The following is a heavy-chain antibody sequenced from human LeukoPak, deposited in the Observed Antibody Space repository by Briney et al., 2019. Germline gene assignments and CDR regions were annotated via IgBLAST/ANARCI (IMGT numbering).Heavy chain of an antibody. J-gene: IGHJ3*02. Sequence: SETLSLXCTVSGGSISSGDYYWSWIRQPPGKGLEWIGYIYYSGSTYYNSSPKSRVTISVDTSKNQFSLKLSSVTAADTAVYYCARDLAGSGYDAFDIWGQGTMVTVSS. CDR1: GGSISSGDYY. CDR3: ARDLAGSGYDAFDI. CDR2: IYYSGST. V-gene: IGHV4-30-4*08. D-gene: IGHD6-19*01.